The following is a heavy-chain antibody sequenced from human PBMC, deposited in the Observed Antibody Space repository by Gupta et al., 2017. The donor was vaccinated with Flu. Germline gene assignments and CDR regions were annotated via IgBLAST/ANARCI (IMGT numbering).Heavy chain of an antibody. CDR3: ARRNQGRNYYFYYGMDV. J-gene: IGHJ6*02. Sequence: QVQLVQSGAAVKKPGASVKVSCRAFGYTFNDYYIHWLRQAPGQGLEWMGWINPNSGGIKYSQKFQGRVTMTRDTSINTAYMQITGLRSDDTAVYFCARRNQGRNYYFYYGMDVWGQGTTVTVSS. CDR1: GYTFNDYY. CDR2: INPNSGGI. D-gene: IGHD2/OR15-2a*01. V-gene: IGHV1-2*02.